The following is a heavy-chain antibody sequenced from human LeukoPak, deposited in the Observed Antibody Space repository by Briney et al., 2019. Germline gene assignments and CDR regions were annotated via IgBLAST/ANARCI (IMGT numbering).Heavy chain of an antibody. CDR1: GGSISSSSYY. CDR2: IYYRGTT. Sequence: PSETLSLTCTVSGGSISSSSYYWGWIRQPPGKGLEWIGIIYYRGTTYYNPSLKSRVTISVDTSKTQFSLNLSSVTAAVTAGYYCARHSSRIDFDYWGQGTLVTVSS. V-gene: IGHV4-39*01. CDR3: ARHSSRIDFDY. J-gene: IGHJ4*02. D-gene: IGHD6-13*01.